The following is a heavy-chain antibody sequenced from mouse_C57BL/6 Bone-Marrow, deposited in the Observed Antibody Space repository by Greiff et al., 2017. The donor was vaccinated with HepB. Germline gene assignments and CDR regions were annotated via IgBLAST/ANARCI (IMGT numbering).Heavy chain of an antibody. CDR2: ISNGGGST. V-gene: IGHV5-12*01. CDR3: ARHGYYFDY. J-gene: IGHJ2*01. CDR1: GFTFSDYY. Sequence: EVKLVESGGGLVQPGGSLKLSCAASGFTFSDYYMYWVRQTPEKRLEWVAYISNGGGSTYYPDTVKGRFTISRDNAKTTLYLQMSRLKSEDTAMYYCARHGYYFDYWGQGTTLTVSS.